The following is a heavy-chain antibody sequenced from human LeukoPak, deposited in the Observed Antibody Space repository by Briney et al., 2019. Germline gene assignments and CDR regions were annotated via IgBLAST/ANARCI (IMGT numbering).Heavy chain of an antibody. V-gene: IGHV1-2*02. CDR1: GYTFTGYY. CDR3: ARDRYDFWSGFDY. Sequence: GASVKVSCKASGYTFTGYYMHWVRQAPGQGLEWMGWINPNSGGTNYAQKFQGRVTITADESTSTAYMELSSLRSEDTAVYYCARDRYDFWSGFDYWGQGTLVTVSS. CDR2: INPNSGGT. D-gene: IGHD3-3*01. J-gene: IGHJ4*02.